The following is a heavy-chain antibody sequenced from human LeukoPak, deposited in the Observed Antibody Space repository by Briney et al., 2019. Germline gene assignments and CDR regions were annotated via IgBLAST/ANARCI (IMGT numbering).Heavy chain of an antibody. Sequence: SVKVSCKASGGTFSSYAISWVRQAPGQGLEWMGGIIPIFGTANYAQKFQGRVTITADESTSTAYMELSSLRSEDTAVYYCARGYSSSSGFDYWGQGTLVTVSS. V-gene: IGHV1-69*13. D-gene: IGHD6-6*01. CDR2: IIPIFGTA. J-gene: IGHJ4*02. CDR1: GGTFSSYA. CDR3: ARGYSSSSGFDY.